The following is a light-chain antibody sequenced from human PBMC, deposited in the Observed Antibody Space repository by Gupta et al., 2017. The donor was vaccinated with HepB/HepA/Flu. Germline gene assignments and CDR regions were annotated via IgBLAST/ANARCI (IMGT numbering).Light chain of an antibody. J-gene: IGKJ1*01. CDR3: QQYNSYSWT. CDR2: KAS. CDR1: QSISSW. Sequence: IQLTRHPSTLSASVGDRVTIPCRASQSISSWLAWYQQKPGKAPKLLIYKASSLESGVPSRFSGSGSGTEFTLTISSLQPDDFATYYCQQYNSYSWTFGQGTKVEIK. V-gene: IGKV1-5*03.